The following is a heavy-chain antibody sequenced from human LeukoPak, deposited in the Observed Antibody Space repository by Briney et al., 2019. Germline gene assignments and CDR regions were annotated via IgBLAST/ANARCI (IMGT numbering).Heavy chain of an antibody. J-gene: IGHJ3*02. CDR3: ARGGDFWSGYYTGHDAFDI. CDR2: INCNGGST. D-gene: IGHD3-3*01. V-gene: IGHV3-20*04. Sequence: PGGSLRLSCAASGFTFNDYGMSWVRQAPGKGLEWVSGINCNGGSTGYADSVKGRFTISRDNAKNSLYLQMNSLRAEDTALYYCARGGDFWSGYYTGHDAFDIWGQGTMVTVSS. CDR1: GFTFNDYG.